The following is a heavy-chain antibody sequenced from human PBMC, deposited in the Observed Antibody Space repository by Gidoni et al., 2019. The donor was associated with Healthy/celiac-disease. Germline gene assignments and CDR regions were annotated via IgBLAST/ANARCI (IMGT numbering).Heavy chain of an antibody. V-gene: IGHV3-11*05. D-gene: IGHD3-10*01. CDR2: IRSSSSYT. Sequence: QVQLVESVGGLVKPGGSLRLSCAPSCFPFSDDYRSWIRPSPGKGLEWVSYIRSSSSYTNYADSVKGLFTISRDNAKNSLYLQMNSLRAEDTAVYYCARAVGTYGSGTTFDYWGQGTLVTVSS. CDR3: ARAVGTYGSGTTFDY. CDR1: CFPFSDDY. J-gene: IGHJ4*02.